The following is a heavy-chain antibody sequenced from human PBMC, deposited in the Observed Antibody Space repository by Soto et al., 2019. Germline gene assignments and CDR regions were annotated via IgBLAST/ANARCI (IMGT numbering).Heavy chain of an antibody. V-gene: IGHV4-59*01. J-gene: IGHJ6*02. D-gene: IGHD6-13*01. CDR1: SGSISSYS. CDR3: ARVQEDGTLIYYYGLDV. CDR2: IYYNGST. Sequence: SETLSLTCNASSGSISSYSWSWIRQPPGKGLEWIGYIYYNGSTNYKPSLKGRVTISLDTSKNQFSLRLSSVTAADTAVYYYARVQEDGTLIYYYGLDVWGQGTTVTVSS.